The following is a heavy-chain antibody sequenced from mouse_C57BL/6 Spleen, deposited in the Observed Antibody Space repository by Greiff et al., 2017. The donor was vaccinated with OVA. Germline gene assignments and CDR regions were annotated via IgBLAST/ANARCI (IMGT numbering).Heavy chain of an antibody. CDR2: IWRGGST. V-gene: IGHV2-5*01. Sequence: QVQLKESGPGLVQPSQSLSITCTVSGFSLTSYGVHWVRQSPGQGLEWLGVIWRGGSTDYNAAFMSRLSITKDNSKSQVFFKMNSLQADDTAIYDCAKNRGAYDGAWFAYWGQGTLVTVSA. J-gene: IGHJ3*01. CDR3: AKNRGAYDGAWFAY. D-gene: IGHD2-12*01. CDR1: GFSLTSYG.